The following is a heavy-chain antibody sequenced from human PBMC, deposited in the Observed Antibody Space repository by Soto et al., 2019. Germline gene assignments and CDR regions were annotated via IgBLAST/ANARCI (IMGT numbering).Heavy chain of an antibody. J-gene: IGHJ4*02. CDR3: AKDEGYCTNGVCPFDY. V-gene: IGHV3-23*01. CDR2: ISGSGGST. D-gene: IGHD2-8*01. Sequence: GGSLRLSCAASGFTFSSYAMSWVRQAPGKGLEWVSAISGSGGSTYYADSVKGRFTISRDNSKNTLYLQMNSLRAEDTAVYYCAKDEGYCTNGVCPFDYWGQGTLVTVSS. CDR1: GFTFSSYA.